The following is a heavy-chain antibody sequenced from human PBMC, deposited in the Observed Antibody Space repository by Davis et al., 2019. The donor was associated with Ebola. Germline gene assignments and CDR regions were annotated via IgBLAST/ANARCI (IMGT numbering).Heavy chain of an antibody. CDR2: IWYDGSNK. V-gene: IGHV3-33*01. J-gene: IGHJ3*02. CDR1: GFTFSSYG. Sequence: GESLKISCAASGFTFSSYGMHWVRQAPGKGLEWVAVIWYDGSNKYYADSVKGRFTISRDNSKNTLYLQMNSLRAEDTAVYYCAREDQAGTMVIDAFDIWGQGTMVTVSS. CDR3: AREDQAGTMVIDAFDI. D-gene: IGHD1-7*01.